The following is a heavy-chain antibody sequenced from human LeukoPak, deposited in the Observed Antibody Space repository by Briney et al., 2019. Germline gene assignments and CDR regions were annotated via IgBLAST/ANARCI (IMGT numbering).Heavy chain of an antibody. J-gene: IGHJ3*02. CDR2: TYYRSKWYN. Sequence: SQTLSLTCAISGDSVSSNSVAWNWIRQSPSRGLEWLGRTYYRSKWYNDYADSVKGRITLNPDTSKNQFSLQLNSVTPEDTAIYYCAREVRDAFDIWGQGTMVTVSS. V-gene: IGHV6-1*01. CDR3: AREVRDAFDI. D-gene: IGHD4/OR15-4a*01. CDR1: GDSVSSNSVA.